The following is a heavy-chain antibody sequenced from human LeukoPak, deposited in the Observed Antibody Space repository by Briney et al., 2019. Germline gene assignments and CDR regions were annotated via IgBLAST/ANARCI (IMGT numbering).Heavy chain of an antibody. CDR2: IYPGDSDT. CDR1: GYSFTNYW. CDR3: AKNGYSGYESDY. V-gene: IGHV5-51*01. D-gene: IGHD5-12*01. J-gene: IGHJ4*02. Sequence: GESLKISCKGSGYSFTNYWIAWVRQMPGKGLEWMGVIYPGDSDTRYSPSFQGQVAISADKSINTAYLQWSSLKASDTAMYYCAKNGYSGYESDYWGQGTLVTVSS.